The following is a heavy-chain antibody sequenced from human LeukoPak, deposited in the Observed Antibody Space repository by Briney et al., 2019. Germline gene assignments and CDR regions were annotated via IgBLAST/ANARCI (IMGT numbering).Heavy chain of an antibody. D-gene: IGHD5-24*01. CDR2: INAGNGHT. J-gene: IGHJ4*02. V-gene: IGHV1-3*01. Sequence: ASVKVSCKASGYIFTSYAMHWVRQAPGQRLEWMGWINAGNGHTKYSQNFQGRVTITRDSSANIVYMELSSLTSEDTAVYYCARGIWSATRVDYYLDNWGQGTLVTVSS. CDR1: GYIFTSYA. CDR3: ARGIWSATRVDYYLDN.